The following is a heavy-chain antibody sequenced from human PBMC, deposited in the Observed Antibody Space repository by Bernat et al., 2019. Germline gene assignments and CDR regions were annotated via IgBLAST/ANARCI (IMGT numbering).Heavy chain of an antibody. CDR2: ISYDGSNK. J-gene: IGHJ4*02. Sequence: QVQLVESGGGVVQPGRSLRLSCAASGFTFSSYGMHWVRQAPGKGLEWVAVISYDGSNKYYADSVKGRFTISRDNSKNTLYLQMNSLRAEDTAVYYCARDPGQFGVVAVATFDYWGQGTLVTVSS. V-gene: IGHV3-30*03. CDR3: ARDPGQFGVVAVATFDY. D-gene: IGHD2-15*01. CDR1: GFTFSSYG.